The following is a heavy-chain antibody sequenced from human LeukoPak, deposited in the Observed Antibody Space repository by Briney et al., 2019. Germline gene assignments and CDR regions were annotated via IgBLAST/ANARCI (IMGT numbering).Heavy chain of an antibody. V-gene: IGHV4-59*01. CDR3: ARMTPLPRYCSGGSCYYFDY. Sequence: SETLSLTCTVSGGSISSYYWSWIRQPPGKGLEWIGYIYYSGSTNCNPSLKSRVTISVDTSKNQFSLKLSSVTAADTAVYYCARMTPLPRYCSGGSCYYFDYWGQGTLVTVSS. J-gene: IGHJ4*02. CDR1: GGSISSYY. D-gene: IGHD2-15*01. CDR2: IYYSGST.